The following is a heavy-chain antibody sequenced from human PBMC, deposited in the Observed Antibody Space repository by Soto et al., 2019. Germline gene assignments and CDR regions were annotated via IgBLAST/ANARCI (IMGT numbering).Heavy chain of an antibody. CDR2: IYYRGNT. V-gene: IGHV4-59*08. J-gene: IGHJ3*02. D-gene: IGHD3-16*01. CDR3: ARPRTVSLRVFAFEI. Sequence: QVQLQESGPGLVKPSETLSLTCTVSGGSISNHYWSWIRQTPGKRLEWLGYIYYRGNTKYNPSLKSRVTISIKTSKNQFSLNLTHVTAADTAVYYCARPRTVSLRVFAFEIWGQGAMVNVAS. CDR1: GGSISNHY.